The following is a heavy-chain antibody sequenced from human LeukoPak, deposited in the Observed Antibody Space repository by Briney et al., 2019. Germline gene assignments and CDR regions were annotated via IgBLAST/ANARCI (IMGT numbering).Heavy chain of an antibody. Sequence: ASVKVSCKASGYTLTDHYVHWVRQAPGQGLEWMGWMNPNSGNTGYAQKFQGRVTMTRNTSISTAYMELSSLRSEDTAVYYCARGRSRSSSSWYKYFQHWGQGTLVTVSS. CDR3: ARGRSRSSSSWYKYFQH. CDR2: MNPNSGNT. V-gene: IGHV1-8*02. J-gene: IGHJ1*01. D-gene: IGHD6-13*01. CDR1: GYTLTDHY.